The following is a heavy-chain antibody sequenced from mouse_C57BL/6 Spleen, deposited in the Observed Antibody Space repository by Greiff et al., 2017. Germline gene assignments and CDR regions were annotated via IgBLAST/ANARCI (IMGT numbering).Heavy chain of an antibody. CDR3: ARGRNYYYFDY. CDR2: IDPSDSET. Sequence: QVQLQQPGAELVRPGSSVKLSCKASGYTFTSYWMHWVKQRPIQGLEWIGNIDPSDSETHYNQKFKDKATLTVDKSSSTAYMQLSSLTSEDSAVYYGARGRNYYYFDYWGQGTTLTVSS. J-gene: IGHJ2*01. V-gene: IGHV1-52*01. D-gene: IGHD1-1*01. CDR1: GYTFTSYW.